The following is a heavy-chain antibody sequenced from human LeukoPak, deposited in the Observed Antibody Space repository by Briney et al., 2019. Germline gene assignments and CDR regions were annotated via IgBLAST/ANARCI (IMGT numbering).Heavy chain of an antibody. CDR1: GYTFTGYY. Sequence: AASVKVSCKASGYTFTGYYMHWVRQAPGQGLEWMGWINPNSGGTNYAQKFQGRVTMTRDTSISTAYMELSRLRSDGTAVYYCASSYGSGSYYTLDYWGQGTLVTVSS. D-gene: IGHD3-10*01. CDR2: INPNSGGT. CDR3: ASSYGSGSYYTLDY. J-gene: IGHJ4*02. V-gene: IGHV1-2*02.